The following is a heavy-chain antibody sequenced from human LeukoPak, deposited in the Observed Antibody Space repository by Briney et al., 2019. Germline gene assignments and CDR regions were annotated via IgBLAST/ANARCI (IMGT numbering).Heavy chain of an antibody. CDR3: ARYSSSWYPGFDY. Sequence: PSETLSLTCTVSGGSISSYYWSWIRQPPGKGLEWIGYIYYSGSTNYNPSLKSRVTISVDTSKNQFSLKLSSVTAADTAVYYCARYSSSWYPGFDYWGQGTLVTVSS. V-gene: IGHV4-59*01. CDR1: GGSISSYY. D-gene: IGHD6-13*01. J-gene: IGHJ4*02. CDR2: IYYSGST.